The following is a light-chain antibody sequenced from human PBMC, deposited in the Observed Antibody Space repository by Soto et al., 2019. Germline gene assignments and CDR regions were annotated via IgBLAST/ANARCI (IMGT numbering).Light chain of an antibody. Sequence: DIQMTQSPSSLSASVGDRVTITCRASQTINTYLNWYQQKPGKGPNLLIFGSSSLHSGVPSRFSGSGSGPDFTLSISSLQPEYFATYYCQQSYSIPFTFAGGTKIEIK. CDR2: GSS. V-gene: IGKV1-39*01. CDR3: QQSYSIPFT. J-gene: IGKJ4*01. CDR1: QTINTY.